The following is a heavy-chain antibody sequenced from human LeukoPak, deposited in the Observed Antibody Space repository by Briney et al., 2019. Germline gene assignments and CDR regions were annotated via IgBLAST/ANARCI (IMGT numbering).Heavy chain of an antibody. CDR1: GGTFSSYA. J-gene: IGHJ3*02. D-gene: IGHD5-18*01. Sequence: SVKVSCKASGGTFSSYAISWVPQAPGQGLEWMGRIIPIFGTANYAQKFQGRVTITTDESTSTAYVELSSLRSEDTAVYYCARPQRGYSYSAFDIWGQGTMVTVSS. CDR3: ARPQRGYSYSAFDI. V-gene: IGHV1-69*05. CDR2: IIPIFGTA.